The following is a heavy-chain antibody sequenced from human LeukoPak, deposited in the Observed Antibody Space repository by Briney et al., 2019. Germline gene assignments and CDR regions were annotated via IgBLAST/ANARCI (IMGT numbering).Heavy chain of an antibody. V-gene: IGHV4-39*07. CDR1: GGSISSRSYS. J-gene: IGHJ3*02. CDR3: ARKNDYYDGSGNYLDAFDI. CDR2: IYYTGST. D-gene: IGHD3-22*01. Sequence: SETLSLTCTVSGGSISSRSYSWGWIRQPPGEGLEWIGSIYYTGSTYYNPSLKSRVSISVDTSKNQFSLDLNSVTAADAAVYYCARKNDYYDGSGNYLDAFDIWGQGTMVTVSS.